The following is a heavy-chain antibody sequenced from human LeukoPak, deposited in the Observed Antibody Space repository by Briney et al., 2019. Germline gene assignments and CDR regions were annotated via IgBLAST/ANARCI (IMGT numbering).Heavy chain of an antibody. V-gene: IGHV4-59*08. CDR2: IYYTGST. D-gene: IGHD1-26*01. J-gene: IGHJ1*01. CDR1: GDSISSYY. Sequence: PSETLSLACTVSGDSISSYYWSWTRQPPGKGLEWIGYIYYTGSTNYNPSLKSRVTISVDTSKNQFSLKLSSVTAADTAVYYCARQEAVGATQYFQHWGQGTLVTVSS. CDR3: ARQEAVGATQYFQH.